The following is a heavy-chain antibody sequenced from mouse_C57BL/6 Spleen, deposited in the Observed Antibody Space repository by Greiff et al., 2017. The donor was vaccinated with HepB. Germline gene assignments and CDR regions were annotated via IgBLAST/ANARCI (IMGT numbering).Heavy chain of an antibody. D-gene: IGHD1-1*01. V-gene: IGHV1-15*01. Sequence: VQLQQSGAELVRPGASVTLSCTASGYTFTDYEMHWVKQTPVHGLEWIGAIDPETGGTAYNQKFKGKAILTADKSSSTAYMELRSLTSEGSAVYYCTRWTTVGPYFDYWGQGTTLTVSS. CDR2: IDPETGGT. CDR3: TRWTTVGPYFDY. CDR1: GYTFTDYE. J-gene: IGHJ2*01.